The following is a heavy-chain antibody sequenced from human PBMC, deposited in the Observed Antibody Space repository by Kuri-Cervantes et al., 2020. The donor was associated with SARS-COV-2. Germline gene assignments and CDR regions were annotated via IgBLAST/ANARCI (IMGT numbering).Heavy chain of an antibody. CDR3: ARDPGWTS. Sequence: GESLKISCAASGFTFSSYAMHWVRQAPGKGLEWVAVISYDGSNKYYADSVKGRFTISRDNSKNTLYLQMNSLRAGDTAVYYCARDPGWTSWGQGTLVTVSS. CDR2: ISYDGSNK. D-gene: IGHD3/OR15-3a*01. J-gene: IGHJ4*02. V-gene: IGHV3-30-3*01. CDR1: GFTFSSYA.